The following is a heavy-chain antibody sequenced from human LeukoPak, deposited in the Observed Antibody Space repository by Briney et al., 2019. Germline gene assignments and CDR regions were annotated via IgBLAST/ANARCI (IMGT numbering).Heavy chain of an antibody. CDR3: ARYADGIFY. V-gene: IGHV3-74*01. J-gene: IGHJ4*02. CDR1: GFTFSSSW. D-gene: IGHD1-14*01. Sequence: PGGSLRLSCAASGFTFSSSWMHWVRQAPGKGLIWVSRVNGDGTGTIYADSVKGRFTISRDSAKNTLYLQMNSLRAEDTAVYYCARYADGIFYWGQGTLVTVSS. CDR2: VNGDGTGT.